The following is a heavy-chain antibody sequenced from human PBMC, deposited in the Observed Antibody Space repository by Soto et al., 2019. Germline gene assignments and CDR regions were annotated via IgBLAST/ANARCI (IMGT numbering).Heavy chain of an antibody. CDR1: GSIFRGYG. CDR3: ARDGVGDTTLWEYIEY. Sequence: QVLLVESGGGVVQPGRSLRLSCAASGSIFRGYGMHWVRQAPGKGLEWVAVIRFDGSNINYADFVMGRFTIFRDNSKNMLYLEMNSLRVEDTAVYYCARDGVGDTTLWEYIEYWGQGTLVTVSS. J-gene: IGHJ4*02. D-gene: IGHD2-21*01. CDR2: IRFDGSNI. V-gene: IGHV3-33*01.